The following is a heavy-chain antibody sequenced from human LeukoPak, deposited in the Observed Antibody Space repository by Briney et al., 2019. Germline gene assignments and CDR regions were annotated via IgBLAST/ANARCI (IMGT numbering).Heavy chain of an antibody. CDR2: INPSGGTT. Sequence: GASLKVSCKSSGYTFTSYYMYWVRQAPGQGLEWMGIINPSGGTTSYAQKFQGRVTMTRDTSTRTVYMELSSLRSEDTAVYYCARDSGMVRGTVDYWGQGTLVTVSS. J-gene: IGHJ4*02. V-gene: IGHV1-46*01. CDR3: ARDSGMVRGTVDY. CDR1: GYTFTSYY. D-gene: IGHD3-10*01.